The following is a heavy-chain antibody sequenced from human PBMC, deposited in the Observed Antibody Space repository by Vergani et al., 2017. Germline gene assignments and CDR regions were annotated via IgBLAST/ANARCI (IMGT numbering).Heavy chain of an antibody. D-gene: IGHD3-22*01. CDR3: ARLRYDSSGYYYGNYFVY. Sequence: QLQLQESGSGLVKPSQTLSLTCAVSGCSISSGGYSWSWIRQPPGKGLEWIGYIYHSGSTYYTPSLKSRVTISVDRSKNQFSLKLSSVTAADTAVYYCARLRYDSSGYYYGNYFVYWGQGTLVTVSS. CDR1: GCSISSGGYS. V-gene: IGHV4-30-2*01. CDR2: IYHSGST. J-gene: IGHJ4*02.